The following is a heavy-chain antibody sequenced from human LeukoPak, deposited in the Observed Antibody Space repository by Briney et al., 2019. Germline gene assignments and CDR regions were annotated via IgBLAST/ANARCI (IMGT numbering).Heavy chain of an antibody. Sequence: NPSETLSLTCTVSGGSFSSYYWSWIRQPPGKGLEWIGYIYYSGSTNYNPSLKSRVTISVDTSKDQFSLKLSSVTAADTAVYYCARYDDSGSYFDYWGQGTLVTVSS. CDR1: GGSFSSYY. CDR2: IYYSGST. V-gene: IGHV4-59*01. D-gene: IGHD3-10*01. J-gene: IGHJ4*02. CDR3: ARYDDSGSYFDY.